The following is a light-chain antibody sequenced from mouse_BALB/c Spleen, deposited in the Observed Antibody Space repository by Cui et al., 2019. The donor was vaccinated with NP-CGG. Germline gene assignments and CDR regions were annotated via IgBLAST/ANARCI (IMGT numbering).Light chain of an antibody. V-gene: IGLV1*01. J-gene: IGLJ1*01. Sequence: QAVVTQESALNTSPGETVTLTCRSSTGAVTTSNYAKWVQEKPDHLFTGLIGGTNNRAPGVPARFSGYLIGDKAALTITGAQTDDEAIYFCALWYSNHWVFGGGTRLTVL. CDR2: GTN. CDR1: TGAVTTSNY. CDR3: ALWYSNHWV.